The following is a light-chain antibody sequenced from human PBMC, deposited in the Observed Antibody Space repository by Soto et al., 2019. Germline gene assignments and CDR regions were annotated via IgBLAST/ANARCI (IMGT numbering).Light chain of an antibody. CDR1: SSDVGGYNY. V-gene: IGLV2-14*01. J-gene: IGLJ1*01. CDR3: SSYTSSSTLLYV. CDR2: DVS. Sequence: QSVLTQPASVSGSPGQSSTISCNGTSSDVGGYNYVSWYQQHPGKAPKLMIYDVSNRPSGVSNRFSGSKSGNTASLTISGLQAEDEADYYCSSYTSSSTLLYVFGTGTKVTVL.